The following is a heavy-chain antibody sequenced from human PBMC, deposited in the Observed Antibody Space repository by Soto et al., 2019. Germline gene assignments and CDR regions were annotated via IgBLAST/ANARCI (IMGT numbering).Heavy chain of an antibody. J-gene: IGHJ4*02. D-gene: IGHD3-10*01. V-gene: IGHV3-72*01. CDR1: GFTFSDHY. CDR2: TRNKANIYNT. CDR3: ASINMLQDVTLGY. Sequence: EVQLVESGGGLVQPGGSLRLSCAASGFTFSDHYMDWVRQAPGKGLEWVGRTRNKANIYNTEYAASVKGRFTISRDDSKNSLSLQMNIVKTDDTAVYYFASINMLQDVTLGYWGQGTLVTVSS.